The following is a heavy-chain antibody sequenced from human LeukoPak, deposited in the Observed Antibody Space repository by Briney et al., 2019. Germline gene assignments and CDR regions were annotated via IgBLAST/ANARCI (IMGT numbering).Heavy chain of an antibody. Sequence: GRSLRLSCAASGFTFSSYAMHWVRQAPGKGLEWVAVISYDGSNKYYADSVKGRFTISRDNSKNTLYLQMNSRRAEDTAWYYCSRDSAYSFDGGIDVWGQGTTVTVSS. CDR1: GFTFSSYA. CDR3: SRDSAYSFDGGIDV. D-gene: IGHD4-11*01. J-gene: IGHJ6*02. V-gene: IGHV3-30-3*01. CDR2: ISYDGSNK.